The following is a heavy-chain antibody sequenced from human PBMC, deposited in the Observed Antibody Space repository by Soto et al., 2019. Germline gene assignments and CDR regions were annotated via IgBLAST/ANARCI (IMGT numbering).Heavy chain of an antibody. J-gene: IGHJ5*02. Sequence: QVQLVDSGGGVVQPGGSLRLSCEASGFTFSNYAMHWVRQAPGKGLQWVGCISYDGNSRDYADAVKGRFNFSRDNSKDTLILEMSSLRGDDTAVYYCANALGSVEYSSLPSLCVAWGQGTLVTVSS. D-gene: IGHD6-19*01. CDR2: ISYDGNSR. CDR3: ANALGSVEYSSLPSLCVA. CDR1: GFTFSNYA. V-gene: IGHV3-30*18.